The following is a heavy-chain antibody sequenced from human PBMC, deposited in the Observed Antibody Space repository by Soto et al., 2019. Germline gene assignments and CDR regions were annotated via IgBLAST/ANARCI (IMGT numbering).Heavy chain of an antibody. CDR3: ARARIVVVVAATGVIDS. D-gene: IGHD2-15*01. V-gene: IGHV1-46*01. CDR2: INPSGGST. Sequence: ASVKVSCKASGYTFTSYYMHWVRQAPGQGLEWMGIINPSGGSTSYAQKFQGRVTMTRDTSTSTVYMELSSLRSEDTAVYYCARARIVVVVAATGVIDSWGQGTLATVSS. CDR1: GYTFTSYY. J-gene: IGHJ4*02.